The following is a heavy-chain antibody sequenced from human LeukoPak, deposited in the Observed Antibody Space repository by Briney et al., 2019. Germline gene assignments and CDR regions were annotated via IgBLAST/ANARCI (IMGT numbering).Heavy chain of an antibody. CDR1: GFSLSTSGVG. V-gene: IGHV2-5*02. J-gene: IGHJ5*02. Sequence: SGPTLVEPTQTLTLTCTFSGFSLSTSGVGVGWIRQPPGKALKWLALIYWDDDKRYSPSLKSRLTITKDTSKNQVVLTMTNMDPVDTATYYCAHEGEYYDFWSGYYNARWFDPWGQGTLVTVSS. CDR2: IYWDDDK. D-gene: IGHD3-3*01. CDR3: AHEGEYYDFWSGYYNARWFDP.